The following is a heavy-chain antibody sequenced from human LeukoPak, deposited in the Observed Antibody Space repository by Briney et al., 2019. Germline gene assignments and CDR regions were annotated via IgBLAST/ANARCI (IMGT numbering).Heavy chain of an antibody. CDR1: GFTFSSYS. V-gene: IGHV3-21*01. J-gene: IGHJ6*03. Sequence: PGGSLRLSCAASGFTFSSYSMNWVRQAPGKGLEWVSSISSSSSYIYYADSVRGRFTISRDNAKNSLYLQMNSLRAEDTAVYFCAREGTGRYYYYYYIDVWGKGTTVTISS. D-gene: IGHD1-1*01. CDR2: ISSSSSYI. CDR3: AREGTGRYYYYYYIDV.